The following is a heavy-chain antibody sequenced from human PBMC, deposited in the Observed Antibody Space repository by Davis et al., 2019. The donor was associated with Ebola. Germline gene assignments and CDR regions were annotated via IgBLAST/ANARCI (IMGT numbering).Heavy chain of an antibody. Sequence: GESLKISCAASGFTVSSNYMSWVRQAPGKGLEWVSAISTSGGSTYYADSVKGRFTISRDNAKNSLYLQMNSLRDEDTAVYYCARETTVNDYWGQGTLVTVSS. CDR1: GFTVSSNY. D-gene: IGHD4-11*01. CDR2: ISTSGGST. V-gene: IGHV3-23*01. CDR3: ARETTVNDY. J-gene: IGHJ4*02.